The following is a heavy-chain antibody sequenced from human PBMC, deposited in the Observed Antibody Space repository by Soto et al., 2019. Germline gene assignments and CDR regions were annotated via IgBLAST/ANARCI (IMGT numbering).Heavy chain of an antibody. CDR3: AKDRRAVAAFENDY. V-gene: IGHV3-23*01. J-gene: IGHJ4*02. Sequence: SLRLSCAASGFSFSSYAMSWVRQAPGKGLEWVSANSGSGGSTYYADSVKGRFTISRDNSKNTLYLQMNSLRAEDTAVYYCAKDRRAVAAFENDYWGQGTLVTVS. CDR1: GFSFSSYA. D-gene: IGHD6-19*01. CDR2: NSGSGGST.